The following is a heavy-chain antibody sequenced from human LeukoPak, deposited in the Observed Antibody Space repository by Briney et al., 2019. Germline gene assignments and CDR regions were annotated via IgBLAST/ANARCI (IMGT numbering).Heavy chain of an antibody. CDR3: ARVRIFGVVMTH. CDR1: GYTFTGYY. V-gene: IGHV1-2*02. Sequence: ASVKVSCKASGYTFTGYYMHWVRQAPRQGLEWMGWINPNSGGTNYAQKFQGRVTMTRDTSNSTAYMELSRLRSDDTAVYYCARVRIFGVVMTHWGQGTLVTVSS. D-gene: IGHD3-3*01. CDR2: INPNSGGT. J-gene: IGHJ4*02.